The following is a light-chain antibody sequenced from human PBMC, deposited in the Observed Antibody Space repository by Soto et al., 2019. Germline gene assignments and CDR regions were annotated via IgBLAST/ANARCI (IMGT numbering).Light chain of an antibody. CDR1: QDIKNY. CDR2: DAF. V-gene: IGKV1-33*01. CDR3: QQHDSLPPT. Sequence: DIKMTQSPSSLSAFVGDSITITCQANQDIKNYLNWYQHKPGKAPKLLIYDAFQSATWVPSRFSGSGSGTDFTFTINNLQPEDIATYFCQQHDSLPPTFGGGTRV. J-gene: IGKJ4*01.